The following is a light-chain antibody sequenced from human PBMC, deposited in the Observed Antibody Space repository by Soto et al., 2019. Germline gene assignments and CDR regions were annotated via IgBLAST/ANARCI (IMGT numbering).Light chain of an antibody. CDR2: GAS. J-gene: IGKJ1*01. CDR3: QQYNNWPLWT. CDR1: QSVSNN. V-gene: IGKV3D-15*01. Sequence: EIVMTQSPATLSVSPGETATLSCRASQSVSNNVAWYQQKPGQAPRLLILGASSRATGIPDRFSGSGSGTDFTLTISSLEPEDFAVYYCQQYNNWPLWTFGQGTKVDIK.